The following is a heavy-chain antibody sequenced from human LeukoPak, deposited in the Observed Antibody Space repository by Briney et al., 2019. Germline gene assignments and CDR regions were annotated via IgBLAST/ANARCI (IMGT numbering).Heavy chain of an antibody. D-gene: IGHD6-19*01. CDR3: ARRSSGWYVPPFG. CDR1: GGSISSGSYY. CDR2: IYYTRST. V-gene: IGHV4-39*07. Sequence: SETLSLTCTVSGGSISSGSYYWGWIRQPPGKGLEWIGSIYYTRSTYYNPSLKSRVTISVDTSKNQFSLKLSSVTAADTAVYYCARRSSGWYVPPFGWGQGTLVTVSS. J-gene: IGHJ4*02.